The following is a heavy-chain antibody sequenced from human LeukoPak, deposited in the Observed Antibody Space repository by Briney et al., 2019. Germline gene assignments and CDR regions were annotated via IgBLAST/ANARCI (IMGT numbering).Heavy chain of an antibody. Sequence: SVKVSCTASGGTFSSYAISWVRQAPGQGLEWMGRIIPILGIANYAQKFQGRVTITANKSTSTAYMELSSLRSEDTAVYYCARAVTRYCSGGSCSYYFDYWGQGALVTVSS. J-gene: IGHJ4*02. CDR1: GGTFSSYA. CDR3: ARAVTRYCSGGSCSYYFDY. CDR2: IIPILGIA. V-gene: IGHV1-69*04. D-gene: IGHD2-15*01.